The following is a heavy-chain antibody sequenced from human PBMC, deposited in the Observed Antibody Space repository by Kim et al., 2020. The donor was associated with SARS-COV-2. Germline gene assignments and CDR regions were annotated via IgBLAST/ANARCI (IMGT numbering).Heavy chain of an antibody. CDR2: INHSGST. V-gene: IGHV4-34*01. J-gene: IGHJ6*02. CDR1: GGSFSGYY. Sequence: SETLSLTCAVYGGSFSGYYWSWIRQPPGKGLEWIGEINHSGSTNYNPSLKSRVTISVDTSKNQFSLKLSSVTAADTAVYYCARYAYYYYGIDVWGQGTTVTVSS. CDR3: ARYAYYYYGIDV.